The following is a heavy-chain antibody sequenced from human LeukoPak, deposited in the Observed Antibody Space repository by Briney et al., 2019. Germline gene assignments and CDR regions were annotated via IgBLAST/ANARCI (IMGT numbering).Heavy chain of an antibody. CDR2: IYKSGST. J-gene: IGHJ4*02. V-gene: IGHV4-4*07. CDR3: AREEYFQDSNGYSYYFHS. CDR1: GGSIGWDY. D-gene: IGHD3-22*01. Sequence: SETLSLTCTVSGGSIGWDYWSWIRQSAGKGLEWIGRIYKSGSTNYNPSFRSRVTMSVDTSKNRFSLNVTSVTAADTAVYYCAREEYFQDSNGYSYYFHSWGQGSLVTVSS.